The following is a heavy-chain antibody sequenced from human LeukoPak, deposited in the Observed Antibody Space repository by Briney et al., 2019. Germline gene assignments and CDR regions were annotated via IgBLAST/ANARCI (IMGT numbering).Heavy chain of an antibody. V-gene: IGHV1-18*04. Sequence: ASVKLSCKASGYTFTGYYMHWVRHAPGQGLEWMGWISAYNGNTNYAQKLQGRVTMTTDTSTSTAYMELRSLRSDDTAVYYCAREYSSRFGYYYYYYMDVWGKGATVTVSS. CDR1: GYTFTGYY. J-gene: IGHJ6*03. CDR3: AREYSSRFGYYYYYYMDV. CDR2: ISAYNGNT. D-gene: IGHD6-13*01.